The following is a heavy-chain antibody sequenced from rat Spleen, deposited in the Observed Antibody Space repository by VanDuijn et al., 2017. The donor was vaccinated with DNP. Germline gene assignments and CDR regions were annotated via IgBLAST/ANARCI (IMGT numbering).Heavy chain of an antibody. CDR1: GFSFSNYY. D-gene: IGHD1-12*03. J-gene: IGHJ2*01. CDR2: ISTSGSRT. CDR3: ITWGWLLGMDA. Sequence: EVQLVESGGGLVRPGRSLKVSCAASGFSFSNYYMAWVRQAPKQGLEWVATISTSGSRTYYPDSVKGRFTISRDNAKSSLYLQMNSLRSEDTATYYCITWGWLLGMDAWGQGVMVTVSS. V-gene: IGHV5-27*01.